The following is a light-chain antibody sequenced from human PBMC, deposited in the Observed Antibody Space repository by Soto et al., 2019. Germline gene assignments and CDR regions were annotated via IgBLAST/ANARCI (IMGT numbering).Light chain of an antibody. CDR3: QQYGSSFIT. V-gene: IGKV3-20*01. CDR1: QSVTSNS. CDR2: GAS. J-gene: IGKJ5*01. Sequence: EIVLTQSPGTLSLSPGERATLSCRASQSVTSNSLAWYHQKPGQPPRLLIYGASSRATGISDRFSGSGSGTDFTLTISRLEPEDFAVYYCQQYGSSFITFGQGRRLEIK.